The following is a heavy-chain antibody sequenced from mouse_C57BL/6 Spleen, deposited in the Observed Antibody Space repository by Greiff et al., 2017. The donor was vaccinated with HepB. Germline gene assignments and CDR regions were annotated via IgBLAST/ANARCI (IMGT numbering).Heavy chain of an antibody. CDR3: AKKRNYYGSSYVMDY. D-gene: IGHD1-1*01. CDR2: IWRGGST. J-gene: IGHJ4*01. V-gene: IGHV2-5*01. Sequence: VKLQESGPGLVQPSQSLSITCTVSGFSLTSYGVHWVRQSPGKGLEWLGVIWRGGSTDYNAAFMSRLSITKDNSKSQVFFKMNSLQADDTAIYYCAKKRNYYGSSYVMDYWGQGTSVTVSS. CDR1: GFSLTSYG.